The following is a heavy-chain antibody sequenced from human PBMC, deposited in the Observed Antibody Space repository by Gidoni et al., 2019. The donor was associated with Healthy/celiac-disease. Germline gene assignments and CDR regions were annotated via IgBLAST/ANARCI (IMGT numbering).Heavy chain of an antibody. D-gene: IGHD6-13*01. V-gene: IGHV3-21*01. J-gene: IGHJ4*02. CDR3: ARDMQQPEFDY. CDR2: ISSSSSYI. Sequence: EVQLVASGGGLVKPGGSLRLACAASGFTFSSYSMNWVRQAPGKGLEWFSSISSSSSYISYADSVKGRFTISRDNAKNSLYLQMNSLRAEDTAVYYCARDMQQPEFDYWGQGTLVTVSS. CDR1: GFTFSSYS.